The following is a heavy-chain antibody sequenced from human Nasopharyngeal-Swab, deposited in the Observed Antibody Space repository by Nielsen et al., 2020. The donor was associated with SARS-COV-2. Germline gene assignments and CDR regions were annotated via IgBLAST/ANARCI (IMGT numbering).Heavy chain of an antibody. D-gene: IGHD2-8*01. Sequence: GGSLRLSCAASGFTFSAYEMSWVRQAPGKGLEWVALISAGDGRTFYADSVKGRFTISRDNSKNTLSLQMGSLRAEDTAVYYCAKETRSVLMVYAILDYWGQGTLVTVSS. CDR3: AKETRSVLMVYAILDY. J-gene: IGHJ4*02. V-gene: IGHV3-23*01. CDR1: GFTFSAYE. CDR2: ISAGDGRT.